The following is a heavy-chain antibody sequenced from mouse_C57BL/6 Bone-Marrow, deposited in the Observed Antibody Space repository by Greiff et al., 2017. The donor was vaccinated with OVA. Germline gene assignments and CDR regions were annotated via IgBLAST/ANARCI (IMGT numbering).Heavy chain of an antibody. J-gene: IGHJ3*01. Sequence: VQLKESGAELVRPGVSVKLSCTASGFNIKDDYMHWVKQRPEQGLEWIGWIDPENGDTEYASKFQGKATITADTSSNTAYLQLSSLTSEDTAVYYCTTGSPFAYWGQGTLVTVSA. CDR2: IDPENGDT. D-gene: IGHD1-1*01. V-gene: IGHV14-4*01. CDR3: TTGSPFAY. CDR1: GFNIKDDY.